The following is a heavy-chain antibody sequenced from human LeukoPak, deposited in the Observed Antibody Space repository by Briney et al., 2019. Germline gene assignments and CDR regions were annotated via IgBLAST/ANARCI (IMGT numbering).Heavy chain of an antibody. Sequence: PGGSLRLSCAASGFTVSSNYMSWVRQAPGKGLEWVSLIYSGGSTYYADSVKGRFTISRDNAQNTLYLQMNSLRVEDTAVYYCTRGGVDYWGQGTLVTVSS. CDR3: TRGGVDY. CDR1: GFTVSSNY. CDR2: IYSGGST. J-gene: IGHJ4*02. V-gene: IGHV3-53*01.